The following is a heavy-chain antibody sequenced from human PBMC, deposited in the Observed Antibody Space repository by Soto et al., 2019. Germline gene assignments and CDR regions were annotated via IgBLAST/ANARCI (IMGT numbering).Heavy chain of an antibody. Sequence: PGGSLRLSCAASGFTFSSYSMNWVRQAPGKGLEWVSYISSSSSTIYYADSVKGRFTISRDNAKNSLYLQMNSLRAEDTAVYYCARDLSRLWFGVRGLGYGMDVWGQGTTVTVSS. J-gene: IGHJ6*02. CDR2: ISSSSSTI. CDR3: ARDLSRLWFGVRGLGYGMDV. CDR1: GFTFSSYS. D-gene: IGHD3-10*01. V-gene: IGHV3-48*01.